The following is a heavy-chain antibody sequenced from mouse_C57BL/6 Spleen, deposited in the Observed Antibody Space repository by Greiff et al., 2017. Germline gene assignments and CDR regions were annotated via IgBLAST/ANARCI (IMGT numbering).Heavy chain of an antibody. Sequence: DVMLVESGGGLVKPGGSLKLSCAASGFTFSDYGMHWVRQAPEKGLEWVAYISSGSSTIYYADTVKGRFTISRDNAKNTLFLQMTSLRSEDTAMYYCARQDLAWFAYWGQGTLVTVSA. CDR2: ISSGSSTI. J-gene: IGHJ3*01. CDR3: ARQDLAWFAY. V-gene: IGHV5-17*01. CDR1: GFTFSDYG.